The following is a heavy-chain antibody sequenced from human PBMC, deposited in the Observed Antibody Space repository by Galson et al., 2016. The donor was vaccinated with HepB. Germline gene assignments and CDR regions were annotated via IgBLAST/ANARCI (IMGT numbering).Heavy chain of an antibody. D-gene: IGHD6-6*01. CDR1: GYTFTSYT. CDR2: INVGNGNT. V-gene: IGHV1-3*01. Sequence: SVKVSCKASGYTFTSYTMHWVRQAPGQRLEWMGWINVGNGNTRISQKFRGRVTLTRDTSASTAYMELGSLGSEDTAVYYCAREPPAARKDLDYWGQGTLVTVSS. CDR3: AREPPAARKDLDY. J-gene: IGHJ4*02.